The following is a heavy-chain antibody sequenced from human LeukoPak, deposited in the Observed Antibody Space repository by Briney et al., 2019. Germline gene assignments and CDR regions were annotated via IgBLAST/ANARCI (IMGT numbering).Heavy chain of an antibody. V-gene: IGHV3-23*01. CDR1: GFTFSKFA. J-gene: IGHJ3*02. CDR2: ISVSGFST. Sequence: GRSLRLSCAAAGFTFSKFAMNWVRQAPGKGLEWVSVISVSGFSTYYADSVKGRFTISRDTSKNTLYLQMNSLRAEDTAVYYCAKSSGRYSYDARFDAFDIWGQGTMVTVSS. CDR3: AKSSGRYSYDARFDAFDI. D-gene: IGHD5-18*01.